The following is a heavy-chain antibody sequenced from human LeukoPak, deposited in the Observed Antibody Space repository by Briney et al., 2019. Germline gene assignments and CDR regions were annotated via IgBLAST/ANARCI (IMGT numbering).Heavy chain of an antibody. CDR1: GGSISSYY. CDR2: IYTTGST. V-gene: IGHV4-4*07. CDR3: AREGAEVRGVLVKYYFDY. Sequence: KPSEPLSLTCPVSGGSISSYYWSWIRQPAAKGLEWIGRIYTTGSTNYNPSLKSRVTMSVDTSKNQFSLKLTSVTAADTAVYYCAREGAEVRGVLVKYYFDYWGQGALVTVSS. D-gene: IGHD3-10*01. J-gene: IGHJ4*02.